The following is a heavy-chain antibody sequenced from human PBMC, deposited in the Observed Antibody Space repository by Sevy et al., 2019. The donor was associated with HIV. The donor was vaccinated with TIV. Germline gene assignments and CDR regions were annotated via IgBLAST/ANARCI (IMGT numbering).Heavy chain of an antibody. CDR3: ARVSPCSGGSCPIYYYYGMDV. CDR2: ISSSSSTI. Sequence: GGSLRLSCAASGFTFSSYSMNWARQAPGKGLEWISYISSSSSTIYYAESVKGRFTISRDNAKNSLYLQMDSLRDEDTAVYYCARVSPCSGGSCPIYYYYGMDVWGQGTTVTVSS. D-gene: IGHD2-15*01. CDR1: GFTFSSYS. V-gene: IGHV3-48*02. J-gene: IGHJ6*02.